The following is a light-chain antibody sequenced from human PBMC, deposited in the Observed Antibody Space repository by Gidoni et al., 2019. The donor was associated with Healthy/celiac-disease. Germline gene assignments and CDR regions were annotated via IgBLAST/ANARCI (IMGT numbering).Light chain of an antibody. CDR3: QQYGSSPPYT. V-gene: IGKV3-20*01. J-gene: IGKJ2*01. CDR1: QSVSSSY. CDR2: GAS. Sequence: VLPQSPGPLSLSPGERATLSCSASQSVSSSYLDWYQQKPGQAPRLLIYGASSRATGIPDRVSGSGSGTDCTRTSSRLEPEDVAVYYCQQYGSSPPYTFGQGTKLEIK.